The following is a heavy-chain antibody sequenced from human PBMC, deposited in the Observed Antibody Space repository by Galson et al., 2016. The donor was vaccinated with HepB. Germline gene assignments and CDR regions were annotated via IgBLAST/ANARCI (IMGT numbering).Heavy chain of an antibody. D-gene: IGHD6-6*01. CDR3: ARVQFSSTRPYYYMDV. CDR1: GGSITSGGYY. CDR2: IYYRRST. V-gene: IGHV4-31*03. J-gene: IGHJ6*03. Sequence: TLSLTCTVSGGSITSGGYYWTWIRQHPGKGLEWIGFIYYRRSTYYNSSLRSRVTISVDASRNQFSLKLSSVTAADTAVFYCARVQFSSTRPYYYMDVWGKGTTVTVSS.